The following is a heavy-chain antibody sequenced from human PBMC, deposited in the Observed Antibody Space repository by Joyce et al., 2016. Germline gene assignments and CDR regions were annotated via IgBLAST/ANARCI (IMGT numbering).Heavy chain of an antibody. V-gene: IGHV3-53*01. Sequence: EVQLVESGGGLIQPGGSLRLSCAASGFTVSSDYINWVRQAPGKGLEGVSVIYSGGNTYSADSVKGRFTISRDNSKNTLYLQMNSPRAEDTAVYYCARVMIDCSSTSCYPIFDPWGQGTLVTVSS. CDR3: ARVMIDCSSTSCYPIFDP. CDR1: GFTVSSDY. CDR2: IYSGGNT. J-gene: IGHJ5*02. D-gene: IGHD2-2*01.